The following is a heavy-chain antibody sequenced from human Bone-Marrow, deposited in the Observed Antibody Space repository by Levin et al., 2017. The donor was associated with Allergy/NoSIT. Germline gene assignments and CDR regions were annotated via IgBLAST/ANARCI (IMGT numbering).Heavy chain of an antibody. V-gene: IGHV4-59*12. CDR3: AREGTPQSWDY. D-gene: IGHD1-14*01. Sequence: SETLSLTCSVSGGSISRFYWSWVRQPPGKGLEWIGYIYYSGTTYYNPSLKSRVTISVDTSKNQFSLKLTSMTAADTAVYYCAREGTPQSWDYWGQGTLVSVSS. CDR2: IYYSGTT. CDR1: GGSISRFY. J-gene: IGHJ4*02.